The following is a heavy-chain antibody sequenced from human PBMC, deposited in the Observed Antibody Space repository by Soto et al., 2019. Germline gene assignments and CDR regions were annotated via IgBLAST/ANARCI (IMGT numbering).Heavy chain of an antibody. D-gene: IGHD3-9*01. CDR3: ARTDILNGYPGQFYY. CDR2: IIPIFGTA. Sequence: QVQLVQSGAEVKKPGSSVKVSCKASGGTFSSYAISWVRQAPGQGLEWMGGIIPIFGTANYAQKFQGRVTITADESTSTAYMELRSLRSEDTAGYYCARTDILNGYPGQFYYWGPGTLFTVSS. V-gene: IGHV1-69*01. CDR1: GGTFSSYA. J-gene: IGHJ4*02.